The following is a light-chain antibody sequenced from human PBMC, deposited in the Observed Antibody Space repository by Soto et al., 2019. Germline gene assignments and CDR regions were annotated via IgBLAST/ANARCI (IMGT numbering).Light chain of an antibody. V-gene: IGKV3-20*01. CDR1: QTISGTY. CDR3: QQYGRSPTWT. J-gene: IGKJ1*01. Sequence: EILMTQSPATLSVSPGERATLSCRAIQTISGTYLAWYQQKPGQAPRLLIYSSSSRAAGVSDRFSGSGSGTDFSLTISRLEPEDFAMYYCQQYGRSPTWTFGQGTKVDIK. CDR2: SSS.